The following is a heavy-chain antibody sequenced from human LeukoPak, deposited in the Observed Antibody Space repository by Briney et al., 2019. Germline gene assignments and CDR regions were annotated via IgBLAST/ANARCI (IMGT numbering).Heavy chain of an antibody. J-gene: IGHJ3*02. D-gene: IGHD2-2*01. CDR2: IYYSGST. CDR3: ARGRLVAANTGAFDI. V-gene: IGHV4-59*01. Sequence: SETLSLTCTVSGGSISYYYRNWIRQPPGKGLEWIGYIYYSGSTSYNPSLKSRVTISVDTSKIQFSLNLNSVTAADTAVYYCARGRLVAANTGAFDIWGQGTLVTVSS. CDR1: GGSISYYY.